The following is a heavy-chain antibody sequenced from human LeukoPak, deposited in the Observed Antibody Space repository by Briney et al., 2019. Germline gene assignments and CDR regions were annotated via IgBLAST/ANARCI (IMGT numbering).Heavy chain of an antibody. V-gene: IGHV4-39*01. CDR2: INYSGNI. J-gene: IGHJ4*02. CDR3: ARLADY. CDR1: GGAISSSSYY. Sequence: SETLSLTCTVSGGAISSSSYYWGWIRQPPGKGLEWIGSINYSGNIYYNPSLNSRVTISVDTSKTQFSLKLSSVTAADTAVYYCARLADYWGQGTLVTVSS.